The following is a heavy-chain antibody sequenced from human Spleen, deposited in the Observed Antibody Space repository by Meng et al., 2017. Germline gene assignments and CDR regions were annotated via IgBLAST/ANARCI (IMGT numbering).Heavy chain of an antibody. CDR1: GFTFSSYA. Sequence: GESLKISCAASGFTFSSYAMHWVRQAPGKGLEWVAVISYDGSNKYYADSVKGRFTISRDNSKNTLYLQMNSLRAEDTAVYYCARDMGVLRYFDWLLVVDYWGQGTLVTVSS. CDR3: ARDMGVLRYFDWLLVVDY. V-gene: IGHV3-30*04. CDR2: ISYDGSNK. J-gene: IGHJ4*02. D-gene: IGHD3-9*01.